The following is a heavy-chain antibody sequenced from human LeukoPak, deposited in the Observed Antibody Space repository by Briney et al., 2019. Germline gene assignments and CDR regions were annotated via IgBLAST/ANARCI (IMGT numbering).Heavy chain of an antibody. V-gene: IGHV4-59*01. D-gene: IGHD3-10*01. CDR1: GGSFSGYY. CDR2: IYYSGST. CDR3: ARIPDYYGSGSYYNEDAFDI. J-gene: IGHJ3*02. Sequence: SETLSLTCAVYGGSFSGYYWSWIRQPPGKGLEWIGYIYYSGSTNYNPSLKSRVTISVDTSKNQFSLKLSSVTAADTAVYYCARIPDYYGSGSYYNEDAFDIWGQGTMVTVSS.